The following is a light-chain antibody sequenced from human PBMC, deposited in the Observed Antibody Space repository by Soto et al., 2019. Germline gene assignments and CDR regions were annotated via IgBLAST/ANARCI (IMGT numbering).Light chain of an antibody. CDR3: QQYGSSPRT. CDR2: GAS. CDR1: QSVGSSY. Sequence: EIVLTQSPGTLSLSPGEGATLSCRASQSVGSSYLAWFQQRPGQAPRLLIYGASSRATGIPDRFSGSWSGTDFTLTISRLEPEDFAVYYCQQYGSSPRTFGQGTKVEIK. J-gene: IGKJ1*01. V-gene: IGKV3-20*01.